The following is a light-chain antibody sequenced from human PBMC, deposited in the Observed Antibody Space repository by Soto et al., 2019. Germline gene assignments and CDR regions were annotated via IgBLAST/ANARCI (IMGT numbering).Light chain of an antibody. CDR2: ENN. CDR3: GTWDSSLSAGGV. V-gene: IGLV1-51*02. Sequence: QSVLTQPRSVSAAPGQKVTISCSGSSSNIGNNYVSWYQQLPGTAPKLLIYENNKRPSGIPDRFSGSKSGTSATLSITGLQTGDEADYYCGTWDSSLSAGGVFGTGTKVTVL. CDR1: SSNIGNNY. J-gene: IGLJ1*01.